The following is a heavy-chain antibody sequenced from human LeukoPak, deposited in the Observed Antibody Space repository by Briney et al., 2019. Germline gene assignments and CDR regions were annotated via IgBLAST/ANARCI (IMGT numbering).Heavy chain of an antibody. CDR3: ARSDDYGDPYGPDY. J-gene: IGHJ4*02. D-gene: IGHD4-17*01. CDR1: GFTFSNAW. V-gene: IGHV4-34*01. Sequence: PGGSLRLSCAASGFTFSNAWMSWVRQSPGKGLEWIGEIDKSGITKYNPSLKSRVTMSVDTSKTQFTLRLSSVTAADTAVYYCARSDDYGDPYGPDYWDQGALVTVSS. CDR2: IDKSGIT.